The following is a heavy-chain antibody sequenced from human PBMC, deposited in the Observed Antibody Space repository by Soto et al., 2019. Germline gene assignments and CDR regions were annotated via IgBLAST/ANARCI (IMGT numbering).Heavy chain of an antibody. CDR1: GFTFSSYA. J-gene: IGHJ6*02. CDR2: ISGSGGGT. CDR3: AKDYIAVAASPRYYYGMDV. D-gene: IGHD6-19*01. Sequence: GGSLRLSCAASGFTFSSYAMSWVRQAPGKGLEWVSAISGSGGGTYYADSVKGRFTISRDNSKNTLYLQMNSLRAEDTAVYYCAKDYIAVAASPRYYYGMDVWGQGTTVTVSS. V-gene: IGHV3-23*01.